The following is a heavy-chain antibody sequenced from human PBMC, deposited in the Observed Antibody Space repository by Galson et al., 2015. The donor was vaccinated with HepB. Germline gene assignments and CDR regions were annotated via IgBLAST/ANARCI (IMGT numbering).Heavy chain of an antibody. CDR1: GGTFKTHA. V-gene: IGHV1-69*13. Sequence: SVKVSCKASGGTFKTHAFAWVRQARGQGLEWMGGIIPVLGTTTYAQKFQDRLTFTADESTSTAYMDLKSLRSDDTATYYCVKDLHNGSGRTVGVWGQGTLVTVSS. CDR2: IIPVLGTT. J-gene: IGHJ4*02. D-gene: IGHD3-10*01. CDR3: VKDLHNGSGRTVGV.